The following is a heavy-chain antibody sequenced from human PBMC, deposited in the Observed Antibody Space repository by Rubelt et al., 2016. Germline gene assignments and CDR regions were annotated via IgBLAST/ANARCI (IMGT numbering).Heavy chain of an antibody. J-gene: IGHJ6*02. D-gene: IGHD3-3*01. CDR3: AREEGLTNFGHYGMDV. Sequence: APGQGLEWMGRIIPILGIANYAQKFQGRVTITADKSTSTAYMELSSLRSEDTAVYYCAREEGLTNFGHYGMDVWGQGTTVTVSS. CDR2: IIPILGIA. V-gene: IGHV1-69*04.